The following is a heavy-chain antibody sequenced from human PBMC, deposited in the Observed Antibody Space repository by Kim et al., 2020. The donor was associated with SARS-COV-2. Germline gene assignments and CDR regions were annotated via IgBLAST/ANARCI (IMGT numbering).Heavy chain of an antibody. Sequence: GGSLRLSCAASGFSFSYYSINWVRQGPGKGLEWVSSISSSRSYIYYADSVKGRFTLSRDNAKNSVYLQMSSLRAEDTAVYYCAREDERYNSEVEGLVVWGQGTTVTVSS. CDR2: ISSSRSYI. CDR3: AREDERYNSEVEGLVV. CDR1: GFSFSYYS. J-gene: IGHJ6*02. V-gene: IGHV3-21*01. D-gene: IGHD6-25*01.